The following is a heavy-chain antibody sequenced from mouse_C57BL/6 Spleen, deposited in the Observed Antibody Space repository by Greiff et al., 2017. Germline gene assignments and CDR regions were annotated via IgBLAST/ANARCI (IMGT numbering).Heavy chain of an antibody. CDR1: GYTFTDYY. Sequence: VQLQQSGPVLVKPGASVKMSCKASGYTFTDYYMNWVKQSHGKSLEWIGVINPYNGGTSYNQKFKGKATLTVDKSSSTAYMELNSLTSEDSAVXYCARRYYGNYEGFDYWGQGTTLTVSS. CDR3: ARRYYGNYEGFDY. D-gene: IGHD2-1*01. J-gene: IGHJ2*01. V-gene: IGHV1-19*01. CDR2: INPYNGGT.